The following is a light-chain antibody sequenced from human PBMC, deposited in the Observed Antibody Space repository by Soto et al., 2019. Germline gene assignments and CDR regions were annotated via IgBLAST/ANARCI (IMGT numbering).Light chain of an antibody. CDR3: FSYTANDNLV. J-gene: IGLJ3*02. CDR1: NSDVGRYNS. Sequence: QSALTQPHSVSGSPGQSVTISCTGTNSDVGRYNSVSWYQQLPGKAPKIIISAVRQRPSGVPDRFSGSKSGNTASLTISGLQADDAAYYFCFSYTANDNLVFGGGTKVTVL. CDR2: AVR. V-gene: IGLV2-11*01.